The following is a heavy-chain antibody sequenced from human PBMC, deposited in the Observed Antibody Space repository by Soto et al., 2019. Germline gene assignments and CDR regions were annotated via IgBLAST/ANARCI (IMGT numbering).Heavy chain of an antibody. CDR1: GVTFSSYP. J-gene: IGHJ4*02. Sequence: SVKVSCKASGVTFSSYPITWVRQAPGQGLAWMGGTFPIFDRGNYAQKFQGRLTITTDKSTNTAYMELSSLRSEDTAVYYCARRNTSGYLRYFDSWGQGTLVTVSS. CDR3: ARRNTSGYLRYFDS. CDR2: TFPIFDRG. V-gene: IGHV1-69*05. D-gene: IGHD3-22*01.